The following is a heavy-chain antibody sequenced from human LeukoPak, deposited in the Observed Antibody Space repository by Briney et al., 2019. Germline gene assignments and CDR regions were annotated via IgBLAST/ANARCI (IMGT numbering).Heavy chain of an antibody. CDR3: AKLAVTTDFDY. CDR1: GLTFSSYG. J-gene: IGHJ4*02. D-gene: IGHD4-17*01. CDR2: ISYDGSNK. V-gene: IGHV3-30*18. Sequence: PGGSLRLSCAASGLTFSSYGMHWVRQAPGKGLEGVAVISYDGSNKYYADSVKGRFTISRDNSKNTLYLQMNSLRAEDTAVYYCAKLAVTTDFDYWGQGTLVTVSS.